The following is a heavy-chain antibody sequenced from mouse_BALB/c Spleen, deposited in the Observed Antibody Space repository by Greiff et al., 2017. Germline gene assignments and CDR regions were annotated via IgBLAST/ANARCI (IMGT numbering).Heavy chain of an antibody. CDR1: GFNIKDTY. CDR3: AYYYGSGYDAMDY. CDR2: IDPANGNT. D-gene: IGHD1-1*01. V-gene: IGHV14-3*02. Sequence: VQLQQSGAELVKPGASVKLSCTASGFNIKDTYMHWVKQRPEQGLEWIGRIDPANGNTKYDPKFQGKATITADTSANTAYLQLSSLTSEDTAVYYCAYYYGSGYDAMDYWGQGTSVTVSS. J-gene: IGHJ4*01.